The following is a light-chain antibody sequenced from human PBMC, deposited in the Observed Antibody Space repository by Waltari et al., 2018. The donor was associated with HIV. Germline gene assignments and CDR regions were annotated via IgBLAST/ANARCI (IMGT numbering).Light chain of an antibody. J-gene: IGLJ3*02. V-gene: IGLV2-14*01. Sequence: QSALTQPASVSGSPGQSITISCTGTSSDVGGYNYVSWYQQHPGKAPKLMIYEVSNRPLGFSNRSSGSKSGHTSSLTISGLQAEDEADYYCSSYTSSSTLWVFGGGTKLTVL. CDR1: SSDVGGYNY. CDR3: SSYTSSSTLWV. CDR2: EVS.